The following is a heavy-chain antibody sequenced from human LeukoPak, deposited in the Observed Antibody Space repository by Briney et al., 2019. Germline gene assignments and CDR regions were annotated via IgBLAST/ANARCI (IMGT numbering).Heavy chain of an antibody. CDR1: GYSISSGYY. D-gene: IGHD3-10*01. CDR2: IYHSGST. Sequence: SETLSLTCTVSGYSISSGYYWGWIRQPPGKGLEWIGSIYHSGSTYYNPSLKSRVTISVDTSKNQFSLKLSSVTAADTAVYYCAREYGSGSYCDWGQGTLVTVSS. CDR3: AREYGSGSYCD. J-gene: IGHJ4*02. V-gene: IGHV4-38-2*02.